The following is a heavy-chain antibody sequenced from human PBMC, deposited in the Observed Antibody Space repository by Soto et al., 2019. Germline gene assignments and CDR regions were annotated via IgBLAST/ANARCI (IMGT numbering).Heavy chain of an antibody. CDR2: ISSSSSYI. Sequence: EVQLVESGGGLVKPGGSLRLSCAASGFTFSSYSMNWVRQAPGKGLEWVSSISSSSSYIYYADSVKGRFTISRDNAKNTLYQKKNSVRAEDGAVYYWAREDSTSSMGMDVGGQGPTVPVSS. J-gene: IGHJ6*02. CDR3: AREDSTSSMGMDV. D-gene: IGHD2-2*01. CDR1: GFTFSSYS. V-gene: IGHV3-21*01.